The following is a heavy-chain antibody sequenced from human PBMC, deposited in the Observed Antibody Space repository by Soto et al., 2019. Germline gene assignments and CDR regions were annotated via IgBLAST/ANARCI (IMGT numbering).Heavy chain of an antibody. Sequence: QVQLQESGPGLVKPSQTLSLTCTVSGGSISSGGYYWSWIRQHPGKGLEWIGYIYYSGSTYYNPSLKRRVTISVDTSKNQFSLKLSSVTAADTAVYYCARSFYGSGSCFDYWGQGTLVTVSS. J-gene: IGHJ4*02. CDR1: GGSISSGGYY. CDR3: ARSFYGSGSCFDY. D-gene: IGHD3-10*01. V-gene: IGHV4-31*03. CDR2: IYYSGST.